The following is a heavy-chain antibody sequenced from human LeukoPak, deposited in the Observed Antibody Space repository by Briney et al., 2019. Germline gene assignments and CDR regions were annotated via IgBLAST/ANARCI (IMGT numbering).Heavy chain of an antibody. Sequence: ASVKVSCKASGYTFTDYYMHWVRQAPGQGLEWMGWINPNSGGTNYAQKFQGRVTMTRDTSISTAYMELSRLTSDDTAVYYCAREPQGWFGELLFGYWGQGTLVTVSS. CDR3: AREPQGWFGELLFGY. D-gene: IGHD3-10*01. CDR2: INPNSGGT. CDR1: GYTFTDYY. V-gene: IGHV1-2*02. J-gene: IGHJ4*02.